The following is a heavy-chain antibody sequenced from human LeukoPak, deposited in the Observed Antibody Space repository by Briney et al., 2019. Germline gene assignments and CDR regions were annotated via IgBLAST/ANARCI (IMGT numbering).Heavy chain of an antibody. J-gene: IGHJ4*02. V-gene: IGHV3-9*01. D-gene: IGHD6-19*01. CDR1: GFTFDDYA. CDR2: ISWNSGSI. Sequence: GGSLRLSCAASGFTFDDYAMHWVRQAPGKGLEWVSGISWNSGSIGYADSVKGRFTISRDNAKNSLYLQMNSLRAEDTALYYCAKEGVFGDQWLVPLEDWGQGTLVTVSS. CDR3: AKEGVFGDQWLVPLED.